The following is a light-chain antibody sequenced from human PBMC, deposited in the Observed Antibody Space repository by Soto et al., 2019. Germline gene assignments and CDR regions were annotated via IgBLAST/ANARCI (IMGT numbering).Light chain of an antibody. CDR1: SSNIVSNP. Sequence: QSVLTQPPSASGTPGQRVSISCSGSSSNIVSNPVDWYQQLPGTAPKVLIYANNQRPSGVPDRFSGSKSATSASLAISGLQSEDEADYYCAAWDDSLNGVVFGGGTKVTVL. CDR2: ANN. V-gene: IGLV1-44*01. J-gene: IGLJ2*01. CDR3: AAWDDSLNGVV.